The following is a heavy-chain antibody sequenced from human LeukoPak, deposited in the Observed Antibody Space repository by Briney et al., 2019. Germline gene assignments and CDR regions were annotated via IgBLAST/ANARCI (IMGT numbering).Heavy chain of an antibody. J-gene: IGHJ6*02. Sequence: PGRSLKLSCAASGFTFDDYAMHWVRQAPGKGLAWVSGISWNSDSIVYADSVKGRFTISRDNAKNSLYLQMNSLRAEDTALYYCAKAGGTAKAGGPLVIYGMDVWGQGTTVTISS. CDR2: ISWNSDSI. V-gene: IGHV3-9*01. CDR1: GFTFDDYA. D-gene: IGHD4-23*01. CDR3: AKAGGTAKAGGPLVIYGMDV.